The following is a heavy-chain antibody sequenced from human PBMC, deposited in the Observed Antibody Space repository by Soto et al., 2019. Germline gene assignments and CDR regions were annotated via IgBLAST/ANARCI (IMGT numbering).Heavy chain of an antibody. CDR1: GYAFTTYG. CDR2: ITANNGNT. D-gene: IGHD1-1*01. V-gene: IGHV1-18*01. Sequence: QVHLVQSGAEVKKPGASVKVSCKGSGYAFTTYGSTWVRQAPGQGLEWMGWITANNGNTNYAQKLQGRGTVTRDTSTSTAYMELRSLRSDDTAVYYCERGRYGDYWGQGALVTVSS. J-gene: IGHJ4*02. CDR3: ERGRYGDY.